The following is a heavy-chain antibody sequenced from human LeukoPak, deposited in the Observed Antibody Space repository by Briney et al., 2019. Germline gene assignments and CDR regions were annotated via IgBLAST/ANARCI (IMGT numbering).Heavy chain of an antibody. Sequence: GGSLRLSCAASGFTFSSYSMNWVRQAPGKGLEWVSRIYSDGSDKTYADSVRGRFTISRDNAKNTVYLQMNSLRAEDSAVYYCASDSGHAFYFWGQGTMVTVSS. J-gene: IGHJ3*01. D-gene: IGHD3-10*01. V-gene: IGHV3-74*01. CDR1: GFTFSSYS. CDR3: ASDSGHAFYF. CDR2: IYSDGSDK.